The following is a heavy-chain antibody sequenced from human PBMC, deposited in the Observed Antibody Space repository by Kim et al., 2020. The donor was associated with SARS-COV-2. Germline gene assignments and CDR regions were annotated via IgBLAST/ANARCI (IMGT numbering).Heavy chain of an antibody. CDR1: GFTFSSYG. J-gene: IGHJ4*02. Sequence: GGSLRLSCAASGFTFSSYGMHWVRQAPGKGLEWVAVISYDGSNKYYADSVKGRFTISRDNSKNTLYLQMNSLRAEDTAVYYCASPGLEDYFDYWGQGTL. CDR2: ISYDGSNK. CDR3: ASPGLEDYFDY. D-gene: IGHD1-1*01. V-gene: IGHV3-33*05.